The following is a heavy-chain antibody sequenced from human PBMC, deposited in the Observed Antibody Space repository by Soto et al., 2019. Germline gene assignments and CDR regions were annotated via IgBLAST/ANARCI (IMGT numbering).Heavy chain of an antibody. Sequence: GSLKISCKGSGYSFTSYWIGWVRQMPGKGLEWMGIIYPGDSDTRYSPSFQGQVTISADKSISTAYLQWGSLKASDTAMYYCARKYYYDSSGYSTDAFDIWGQGTMVTVSS. V-gene: IGHV5-51*01. CDR1: GYSFTSYW. CDR2: IYPGDSDT. D-gene: IGHD3-22*01. CDR3: ARKYYYDSSGYSTDAFDI. J-gene: IGHJ3*02.